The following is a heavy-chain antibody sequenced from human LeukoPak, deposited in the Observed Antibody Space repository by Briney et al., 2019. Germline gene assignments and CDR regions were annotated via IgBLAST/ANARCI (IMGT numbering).Heavy chain of an antibody. CDR1: GGSIMTTNW. CDR3: TRESGAFSPFGF. J-gene: IGHJ4*02. Sequence: PAETLSLTCDVSGGSIMTTNWWSWVRQPPNKGPEWIGEVHLSGATNYNPSLESRVTMSIDTSKSHLSLELTSVTAADTAMYYCTRESGAFSPFGFWGQGTLVTVSS. V-gene: IGHV4-4*02. CDR2: VHLSGAT. D-gene: IGHD1-26*01.